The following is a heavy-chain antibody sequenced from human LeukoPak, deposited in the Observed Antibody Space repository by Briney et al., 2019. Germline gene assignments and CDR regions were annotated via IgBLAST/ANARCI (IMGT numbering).Heavy chain of an antibody. CDR1: GFTFSSYA. CDR2: ISGSGGST. D-gene: IGHD2-2*01. J-gene: IGHJ2*01. Sequence: GGSLRLSCAASGFTFSSYAMSWVRQAPGKGLEWVSAISGSGGSTYYADSVKGRFTISRDNSKNTLYLQMNSLRAEDTAVYYCAARGGVPAAAGNWYFDLWGRGTLVTVSS. CDR3: AARGGVPAAAGNWYFDL. V-gene: IGHV3-23*01.